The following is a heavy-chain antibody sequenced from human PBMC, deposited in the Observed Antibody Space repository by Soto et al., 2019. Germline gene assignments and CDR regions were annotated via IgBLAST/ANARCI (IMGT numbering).Heavy chain of an antibody. J-gene: IGHJ5*02. CDR1: GYTFTSYD. CDR2: MNPNSGNT. Sequence: ASVKVSCKASGYTFTSYDINWVRQATGQGLEWMGWMNPNSGNTGYAQKFQGRVTMTRNTSISTAYMELSSLRSEDTAVYYCARGRGSSGWHTANNWFDPWGQGTLVTVSS. CDR3: ARGRGSSGWHTANNWFDP. D-gene: IGHD6-19*01. V-gene: IGHV1-8*01.